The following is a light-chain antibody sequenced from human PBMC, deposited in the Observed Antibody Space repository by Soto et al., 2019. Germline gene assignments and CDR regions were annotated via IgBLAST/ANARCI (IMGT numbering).Light chain of an antibody. CDR3: QQRSNWPLT. CDR1: QSVSSY. Sequence: EIVLTKSPATLYLSPGERATLSCRARQSVSSYLAWYQQKPGQAPRLLIYVASNRATGIPARFSGSGSGTAFTHTISSRGPEECSVYYCQQRSNWPLTFGGGNKVEIK. J-gene: IGKJ4*01. V-gene: IGKV3-11*01. CDR2: VAS.